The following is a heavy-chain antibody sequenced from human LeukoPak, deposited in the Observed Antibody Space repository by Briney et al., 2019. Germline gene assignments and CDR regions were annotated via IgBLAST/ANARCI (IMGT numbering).Heavy chain of an antibody. V-gene: IGHV5-51*01. D-gene: IGHD2-2*01. CDR2: IYPGDSDT. CDR1: GYSFTSYW. CDR3: ARTRYCSSTSCYSSWFDP. Sequence: GESLKISCKGSGYSFTSYWIGWVRRMPGKGLEWMGIIYPGDSDTRYSPSFQGQVTISADKSISTAYLQWSSLKASDTAMYYCARTRYCSSTSCYSSWFDPWGQETLVTVSS. J-gene: IGHJ5*02.